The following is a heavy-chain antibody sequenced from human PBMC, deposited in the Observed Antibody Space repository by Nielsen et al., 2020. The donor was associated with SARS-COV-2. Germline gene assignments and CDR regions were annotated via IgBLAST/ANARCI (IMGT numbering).Heavy chain of an antibody. CDR3: ARQGPFEYSSSSRAFDI. CDR2: IYPGDSDT. J-gene: IGHJ3*02. Sequence: GGSLRLSCKGSGYSFTSYWIGWVRQMPGKGLEWMGIIYPGDSDTRYSPSFQGQVTISADKSISTAYLQWSSLKASDTAMYYCARQGPFEYSSSSRAFDIWGQGTMVTVSS. V-gene: IGHV5-51*01. D-gene: IGHD6-6*01. CDR1: GYSFTSYW.